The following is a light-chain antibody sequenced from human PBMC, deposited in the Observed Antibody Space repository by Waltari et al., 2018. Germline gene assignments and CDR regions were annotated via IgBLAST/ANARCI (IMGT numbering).Light chain of an antibody. CDR2: GAS. CDR3: QQSDRTPRLFT. V-gene: IGKV1-39*01. Sequence: DIQMTQSPSSLSASVGDRVTITCRASQTIRSYLNWYQQNPGKAPKLLIYGASILQSGVPSRFSGSGSGTDFTLTISSLQPEDFATYFCQQSDRTPRLFTFGPGTKVDVK. J-gene: IGKJ3*01. CDR1: QTIRSY.